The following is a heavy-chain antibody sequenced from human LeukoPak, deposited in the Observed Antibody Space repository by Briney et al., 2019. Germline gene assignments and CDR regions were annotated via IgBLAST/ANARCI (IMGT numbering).Heavy chain of an antibody. J-gene: IGHJ4*02. D-gene: IGHD3-10*01. CDR1: GGSISSGGYS. Sequence: SETLSLTCAVSGGSISSGGYSWSWIRQPPGKGLEWIGYIYYSGSTYYNPSLKSRVTISVDTSKNQFSLKLSSVTAADTAVYYCASSPVVRGVIILKYFDYWGQGTLVTVSS. V-gene: IGHV4-30-4*07. CDR3: ASSPVVRGVIILKYFDY. CDR2: IYYSGST.